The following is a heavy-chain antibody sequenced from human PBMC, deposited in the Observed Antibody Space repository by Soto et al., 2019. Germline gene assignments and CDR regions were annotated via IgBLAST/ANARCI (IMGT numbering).Heavy chain of an antibody. J-gene: IGHJ6*02. V-gene: IGHV3-30*03. CDR3: FGNYYYYGMDV. D-gene: IGHD3-16*01. CDR1: GFTFSSSG. CDR2: ISYDGSNK. Sequence: LRLSCAASGFTFSSSGMHWVRQAPGKGLEWVAVISYDGSNKYYADSVKGRFTISRDNSKNTLYLQMNSLRAEDTAVYDCFGNYYYYGMDVWGQGTTVTVSS.